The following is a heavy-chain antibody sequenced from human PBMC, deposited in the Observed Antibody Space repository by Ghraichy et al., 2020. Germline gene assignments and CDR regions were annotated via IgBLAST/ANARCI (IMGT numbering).Heavy chain of an antibody. V-gene: IGHV3-48*02. CDR3: ARDKDAPQQLAYYFDY. D-gene: IGHD6-13*01. CDR2: ISSSSSTI. CDR1: GFTFSSYS. J-gene: IGHJ4*02. Sequence: GGSLRLSCAASGFTFSSYSMNWVRQASGKGLEWVSYISSSSSTIYYADSVKGRFTISRDNAKNSLYLQMNSLRDEDTAVYYCARDKDAPQQLAYYFDYWGQGTLVTVSS.